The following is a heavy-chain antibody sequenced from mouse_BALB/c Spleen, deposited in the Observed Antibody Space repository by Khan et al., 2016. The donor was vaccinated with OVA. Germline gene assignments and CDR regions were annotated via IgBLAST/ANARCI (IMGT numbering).Heavy chain of an antibody. V-gene: IGHV3-2*02. J-gene: IGHJ2*01. CDR2: ISYSGNT. D-gene: IGHD1-1*01. CDR1: GYSITSDYA. CDR3: ARIYGGDFDY. Sequence: EVELVESGPGLVKPSQSLSLTCTVTGYSITSDYAWNWIRQFPGNKLEWMGYISYSGNTNYNPSFKSRISITRDTSKNQFFLQLNSVTTEDTARDYCARIYGGDFDYWGQGTTLTVSS.